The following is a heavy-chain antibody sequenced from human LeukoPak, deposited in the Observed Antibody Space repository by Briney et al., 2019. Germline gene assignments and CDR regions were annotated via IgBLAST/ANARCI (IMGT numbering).Heavy chain of an antibody. J-gene: IGHJ6*03. Sequence: GGSLRLSCAASGLTFSSYAMSWVRQAPGKGREGVSAISGSGGSTYYADSVKGRFTISRDNSKNTLYLQMNSQRAEDTAVYYCASVPLAAAGTSDSPDYYYYMDVWGKGTTVTVSS. D-gene: IGHD6-13*01. V-gene: IGHV3-23*01. CDR2: ISGSGGST. CDR3: ASVPLAAAGTSDSPDYYYYMDV. CDR1: GLTFSSYA.